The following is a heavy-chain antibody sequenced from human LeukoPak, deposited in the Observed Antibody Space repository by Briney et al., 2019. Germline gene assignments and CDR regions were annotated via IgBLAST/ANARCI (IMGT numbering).Heavy chain of an antibody. J-gene: IGHJ6*02. CDR3: IREELTGVDMGV. D-gene: IGHD7-27*01. CDR2: IWYDGSNK. Sequence: PGGSLRLSCAASGFTFRSYGMHWVRQAPGKGLEWVAVIWYDGSNKYYADSVKGRFTISRDNAKNTLYLQMNSLRAEDTAVYYCIREELTGVDMGVWGQGTTVTVSS. CDR1: GFTFRSYG. V-gene: IGHV3-33*01.